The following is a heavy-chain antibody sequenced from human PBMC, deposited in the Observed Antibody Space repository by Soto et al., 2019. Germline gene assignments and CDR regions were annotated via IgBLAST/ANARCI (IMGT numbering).Heavy chain of an antibody. V-gene: IGHV1-69*06. D-gene: IGHD1-26*01. CDR1: GGSLSSDA. Sequence: SPVKLSRKASGGSLSSDAGGRGRMATGHGLEWMGGIIPIFGTANYAQKFQGRVTITADKSTSTAYMELSSLRSEDTAVYYCARSDSGSYGTAVYGMDVWGQGTTVTVSS. J-gene: IGHJ6*02. CDR3: ARSDSGSYGTAVYGMDV. CDR2: IIPIFGTA.